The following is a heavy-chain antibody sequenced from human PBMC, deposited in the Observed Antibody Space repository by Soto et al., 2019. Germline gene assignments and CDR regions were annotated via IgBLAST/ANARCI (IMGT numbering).Heavy chain of an antibody. CDR1: GGSFSGYY. D-gene: IGHD3-22*01. CDR3: ARRHYYGRSGYIDY. Sequence: SETLTLTCAVYGGSFSGYYWSWIRQPPGKGLEWIGEINHSGSTNYNPSLKSRVTISVDTSKNQFSLKLSSVTAADTAVYYCARRHYYGRSGYIDYWGQGTLVTVSS. CDR2: INHSGST. J-gene: IGHJ4*02. V-gene: IGHV4-34*01.